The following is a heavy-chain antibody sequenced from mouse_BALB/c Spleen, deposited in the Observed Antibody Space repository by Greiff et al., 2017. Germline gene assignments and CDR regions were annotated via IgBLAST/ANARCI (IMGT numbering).Heavy chain of an antibody. J-gene: IGHJ4*01. V-gene: IGHV1-9*01. Sequence: VKLMESGAELMKPGASVKISCKATGYTFSSYWIEWVKQRPGHGLEWIGEILPGSGSTNYNEKFKGKATFTADTSSNTAYMQLSSLTSEDSAVYYCAHYGSSRGNAMDYWGQGTSVTVSS. D-gene: IGHD1-1*01. CDR3: AHYGSSRGNAMDY. CDR2: ILPGSGST. CDR1: GYTFSSYW.